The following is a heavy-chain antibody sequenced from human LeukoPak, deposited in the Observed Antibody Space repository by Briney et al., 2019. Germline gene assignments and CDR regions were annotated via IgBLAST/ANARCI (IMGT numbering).Heavy chain of an antibody. CDR2: IYYSGST. D-gene: IGHD6-13*01. V-gene: IGHV4-39*01. Sequence: SETLSLTCTVSGGSISSSSYYWGWIRQPPGKGLEGMGSIYYSGSTYYNPSLKSRVTISVDTSKNQFSLKLSSVTAADTAVYYCASTGYSRSWYARPFPLDYWGQGTLVTVSS. J-gene: IGHJ4*02. CDR3: ASTGYSRSWYARPFPLDY. CDR1: GGSISSSSYY.